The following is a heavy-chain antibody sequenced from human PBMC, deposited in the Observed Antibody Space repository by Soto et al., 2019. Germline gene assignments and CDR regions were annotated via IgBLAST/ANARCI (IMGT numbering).Heavy chain of an antibody. CDR1: GYTFTSYG. V-gene: IGHV1-18*01. CDR3: AWRPYYDFWSDSAVDYCYMDV. D-gene: IGHD3-3*01. CDR2: ISAYNGNT. Sequence: ASVKVSCKASGYTFTSYGISWVRQAPGQGLEWMGWISAYNGNTNYAQKLQGRGTMTTDTSTSTAYMELRSLRSDGTAVYYCAWRPYYDFWSDSAVDYCYMDVWGKGTTVTVSS. J-gene: IGHJ6*03.